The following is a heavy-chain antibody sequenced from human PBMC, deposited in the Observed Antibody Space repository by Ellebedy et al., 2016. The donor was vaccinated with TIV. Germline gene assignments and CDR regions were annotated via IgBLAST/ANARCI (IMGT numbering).Heavy chain of an antibody. CDR3: ARDHLLVGATSWFDP. Sequence: AASVKVSCKASGYTFTSYYMHWVRQAPGQGLEWMGIINPSGGSTSYAQKLQGRVTMTRDTSTSTVYMELSSLRSEDTAVYYCARDHLLVGATSWFDPWGQGTLVTVSS. J-gene: IGHJ5*02. D-gene: IGHD1-26*01. CDR1: GYTFTSYY. CDR2: INPSGGST. V-gene: IGHV1-46*04.